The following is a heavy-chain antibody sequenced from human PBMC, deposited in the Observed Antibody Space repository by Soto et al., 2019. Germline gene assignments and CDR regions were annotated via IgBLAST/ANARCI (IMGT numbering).Heavy chain of an antibody. V-gene: IGHV3-23*01. CDR2: IRGSGGRT. D-gene: IGHD4-17*01. CDR1: GFTVSSYA. CDR3: SKDRPMTTVTPDVFDI. Sequence: GGTLRLSCAASGFTVSSYAISWVRQAPGKGLEWISAIRGSGGRTYYADSLKGRFTISRDNSKNMLYLQMNRLRAEDTAVYYCSKDRPMTTVTPDVFDIWGQGTRVPVSS. J-gene: IGHJ3*02.